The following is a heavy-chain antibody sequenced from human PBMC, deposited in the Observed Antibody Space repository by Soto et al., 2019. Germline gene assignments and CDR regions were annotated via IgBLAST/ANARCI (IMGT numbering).Heavy chain of an antibody. CDR3: ARGTYNWFEP. CDR1: GGSISSYF. J-gene: IGHJ5*02. CDR2: IYYSGST. Sequence: SETLSLTCTVSGGSISSYFWSWIRQPPGKGLEWIGYIYYSGSTNYNPSLKSRVTISVDTSKNQFSLKLTSVTAADTAVYYCARGTYNWFEPWGQGTLVTVSS. V-gene: IGHV4-59*01.